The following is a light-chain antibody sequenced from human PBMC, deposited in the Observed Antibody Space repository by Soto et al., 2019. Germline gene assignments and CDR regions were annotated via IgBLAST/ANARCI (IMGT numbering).Light chain of an antibody. CDR2: ATS. J-gene: IGKJ4*01. CDR3: QNINWAPLT. Sequence: DIQMTQSPSSLSASVGDRVTITCRASQDISNSLAWYQQKPGKVPKVLIYATSILQSGVPARFSGSGSGTDYPPTISPLQPEDVANYNGQNINWAPLTFGGGTKVK. CDR1: QDISNS. V-gene: IGKV1-27*01.